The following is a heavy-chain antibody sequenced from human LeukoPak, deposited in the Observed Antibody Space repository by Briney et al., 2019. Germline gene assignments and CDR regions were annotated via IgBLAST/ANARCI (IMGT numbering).Heavy chain of an antibody. D-gene: IGHD5-18*01. CDR1: GFTFSSYA. Sequence: SGGSLRLSCAASGFTFSSYAMSWVRQAPGKGLEWVSAISGSGGSTYYADSVKGRFTISRDNSKNTLYLQMNSLRAEDTAVYYCAVDTAMVTTPDYWGQGTLVTVSS. CDR3: AVDTAMVTTPDY. V-gene: IGHV3-23*01. CDR2: ISGSGGST. J-gene: IGHJ4*02.